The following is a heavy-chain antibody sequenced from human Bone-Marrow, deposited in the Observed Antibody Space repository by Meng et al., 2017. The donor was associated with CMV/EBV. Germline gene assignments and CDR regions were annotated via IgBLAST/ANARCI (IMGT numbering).Heavy chain of an antibody. J-gene: IGHJ4*02. CDR3: ARVNYDTWNAYYPYYFDY. D-gene: IGHD3-3*01. V-gene: IGHV1-2*02. CDR2: INPKRDDT. Sequence: VKVSCKASGYTFTDYFIHWVRQAPGQGLEWVGWINPKRDDTRLAQKFQGRVTLTGDTSISTVYMDLSRLQSDDTAVYYCARVNYDTWNAYYPYYFDYWGQGALVTVSS. CDR1: GYTFTDYF.